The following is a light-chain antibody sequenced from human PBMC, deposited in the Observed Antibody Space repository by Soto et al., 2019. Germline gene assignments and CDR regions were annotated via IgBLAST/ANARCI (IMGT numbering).Light chain of an antibody. CDR1: SSDIGVYNY. J-gene: IGLJ3*02. V-gene: IGLV2-8*01. CDR3: SSFAGGDSWV. Sequence: QSALTQPPSASGSPGQSVTISCTGTSSDIGVYNYVSWYQQHPGKAPKLIVYAVSTRPSGVPDRFSGSKSGDTASLTVSGLQAEDEADYYCSSFAGGDSWVFGGGTQLTVL. CDR2: AVS.